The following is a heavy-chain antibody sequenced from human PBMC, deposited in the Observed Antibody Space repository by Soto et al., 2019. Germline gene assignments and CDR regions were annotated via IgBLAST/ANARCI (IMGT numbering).Heavy chain of an antibody. D-gene: IGHD2-21*01. CDR2: IRNKADKYAT. CDR3: CRHDARWGSCDY. J-gene: IGHJ4*02. Sequence: EVQLVESGGGLVQPGGSLKLSCVASGLTFSASAMHWVRQASGKGLEWVGRIRNKADKYATVYAAPVQGRFTISRDDSKSMAYLQMNSLKTEDTAGYYCCRHDARWGSCDYLGQGTLVTVSS. V-gene: IGHV3-73*02. CDR1: GLTFSASA.